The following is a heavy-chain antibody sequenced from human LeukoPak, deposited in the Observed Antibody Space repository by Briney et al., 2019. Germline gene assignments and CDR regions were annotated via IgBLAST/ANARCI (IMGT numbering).Heavy chain of an antibody. J-gene: IGHJ3*02. Sequence: SVKVSCKASGGTFSSYAITWVRQAPGQGLVWMGGIIPIFGTANYAQKFQGRVTITADKSTSTAYMDLSSLRSEDTAVYYCARVRAAGRTRDAFDIWGQGTMVTVSS. CDR2: IIPIFGTA. CDR1: GGTFSSYA. CDR3: ARVRAAGRTRDAFDI. V-gene: IGHV1-69*06. D-gene: IGHD1-14*01.